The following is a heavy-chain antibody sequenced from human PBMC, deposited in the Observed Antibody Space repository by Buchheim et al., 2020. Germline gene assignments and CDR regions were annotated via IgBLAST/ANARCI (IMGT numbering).Heavy chain of an antibody. CDR1: GVSISSGPFY. V-gene: IGHV4-31*03. CDR3: ARDRGAHDYGPIDF. D-gene: IGHD4-17*01. CDR2: IHYTGLA. J-gene: IGHJ4*02. Sequence: QVQLQESGPGLVKPSQTLSLTCTVSGVSISSGPFYWTWIRQQPGKGLEWIGYIHYTGLAYSSPSLSSRLSMSVDTSQNHFSLTLTAVTAADTAIYYCARDRGAHDYGPIDFWGQGAL.